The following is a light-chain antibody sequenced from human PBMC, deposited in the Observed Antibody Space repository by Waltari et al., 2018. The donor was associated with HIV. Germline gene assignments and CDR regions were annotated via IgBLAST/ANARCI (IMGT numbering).Light chain of an antibody. Sequence: QSMLTQPPSVSAAPGQKVTISCAGSRSNIGVESGSWFLQPPGAAPNPLIYENDKRPAGIPDRFSGSKSGTSATLSITGLQTGDEAVYYCGAWDTYLQTLVFGGGTKLAVL. CDR2: END. V-gene: IGLV1-51*02. J-gene: IGLJ3*02. CDR3: GAWDTYLQTLV. CDR1: RSNIGVES.